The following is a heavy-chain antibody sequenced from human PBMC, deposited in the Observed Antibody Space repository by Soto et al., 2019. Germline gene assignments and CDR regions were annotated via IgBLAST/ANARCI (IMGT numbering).Heavy chain of an antibody. CDR2: IVVGSGNT. V-gene: IGHV1-58*01. D-gene: IGHD5-12*01. Sequence: SVKVSCKASGFTFTSSAGQWVRQARGQRLEWIGWIVVGSGNTNYAQKFQERVTITRDMSTSTAYMELSSLRSEDTAVYYCAAPVEMATITGAFDIWGQGTMVTVSS. CDR3: AAPVEMATITGAFDI. CDR1: GFTFTSSA. J-gene: IGHJ3*02.